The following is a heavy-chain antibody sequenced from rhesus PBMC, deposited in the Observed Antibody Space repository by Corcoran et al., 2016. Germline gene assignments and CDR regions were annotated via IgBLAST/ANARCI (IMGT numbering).Heavy chain of an antibody. CDR3: ARDAGVGLYFDY. CDR2: IYGSGGGT. J-gene: IGHJ4*01. D-gene: IGHD1-44*01. CDR1: GGSSSDDYY. Sequence: QVQLQESGPGLGKPSETLSLTCAVSGGSSSDDYYWSWIRQPPGTVLEWSGYIYGSGGGTHYNPSLKDRVTISIDTSKNQFSLKLSSVAAADPAVYYCARDAGVGLYFDYCGQVVLVTVSS. V-gene: IGHV4-106*01.